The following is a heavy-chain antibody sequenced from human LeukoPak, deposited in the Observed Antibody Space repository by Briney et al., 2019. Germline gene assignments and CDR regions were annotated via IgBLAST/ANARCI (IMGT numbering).Heavy chain of an antibody. Sequence: ASVKVSCKASGYTFTGYYLYWVRQAPGQGLEWIGWINPNSGGTKFALKFQGRVTLTRDTSINTAYMELSSLRSDETAVYYCARVWAYHDSSGYLEYFHEWGQGTLVTVSS. J-gene: IGHJ1*01. D-gene: IGHD3-22*01. CDR2: INPNSGGT. CDR1: GYTFTGYY. CDR3: ARVWAYHDSSGYLEYFHE. V-gene: IGHV1-2*02.